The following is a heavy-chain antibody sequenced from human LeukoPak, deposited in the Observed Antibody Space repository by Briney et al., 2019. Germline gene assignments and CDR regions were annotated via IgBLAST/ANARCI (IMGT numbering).Heavy chain of an antibody. D-gene: IGHD6-6*01. CDR3: ARGDSSSSPLSY. CDR2: INPNSGGT. J-gene: IGHJ4*02. V-gene: IGHV1-2*02. Sequence: ASVKVSCKPSGYTFNTYYMHWVRQAPGQGLKWIGGINPNSGGTNYARRVQGMVTMTRDTSISTGYMEVSRLRSDDTAVYYCARGDSSSSPLSYWGQGTLVSVSS. CDR1: GYTFNTYY.